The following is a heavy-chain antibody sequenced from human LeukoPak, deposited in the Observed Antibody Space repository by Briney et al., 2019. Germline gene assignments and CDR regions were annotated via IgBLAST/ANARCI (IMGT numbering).Heavy chain of an antibody. Sequence: EGSLRLSCAASGFIFSKAWMAWVRQAPGKGLEWVGHIKTEAEDGTTDYAAPVKGRFTISRDDAKSTLYLQMNSLNTEDTAVYFCTSALNLVLGELLGYWGQGTLVTVSS. CDR3: TSALNLVLGELLGY. CDR1: GFIFSKAW. D-gene: IGHD3-16*01. V-gene: IGHV3-15*01. CDR2: IKTEAEDGTT. J-gene: IGHJ4*02.